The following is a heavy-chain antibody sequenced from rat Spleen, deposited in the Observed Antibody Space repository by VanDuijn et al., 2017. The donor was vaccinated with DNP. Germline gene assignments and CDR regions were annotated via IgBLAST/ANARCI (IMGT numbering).Heavy chain of an antibody. Sequence: EVQLLESGGGLVQPGRSLKLSCAASGFTFTYYGMAWVRQAPKKGLEWVASISASGGSTSYRDSVKGRFTISRDNAKSILYLQMDSLRSEDTATYYCTTDFERGYWGQGVMVTVSS. CDR3: TTDFERGY. J-gene: IGHJ2*01. D-gene: IGHD1-11*01. CDR1: GFTFTYYG. V-gene: IGHV5-19*01. CDR2: ISASGGST.